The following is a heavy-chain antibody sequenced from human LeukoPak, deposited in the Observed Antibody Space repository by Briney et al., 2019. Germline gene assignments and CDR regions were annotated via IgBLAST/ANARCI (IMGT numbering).Heavy chain of an antibody. V-gene: IGHV4-4*02. J-gene: IGHJ4*02. CDR3: ARTSYTAAAGSFDY. Sequence: PSQTLSLTCTVSGGSISSSNWWSWVRQPPGKGLEWIGEIYHSGGTNYNPSLKSRVTISVDKSKNQFSLKLSSVTAADTAVYYCARTSYTAAAGSFDYWGQGTLVTVSS. D-gene: IGHD6-13*01. CDR2: IYHSGGT. CDR1: GGSISSSNW.